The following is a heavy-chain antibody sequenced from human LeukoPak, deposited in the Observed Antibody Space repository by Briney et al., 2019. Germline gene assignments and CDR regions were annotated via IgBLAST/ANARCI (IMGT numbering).Heavy chain of an antibody. CDR3: ARGDCGGDCYYKT. CDR1: GGSISSYY. V-gene: IGHV4-59*01. Sequence: SETLSLTCTVSGGSISSYYWSWIRQPPGKGLEWIGYLYYSGSTKYNPSLKSRVTISVDTSMNQFSLRLSSVTAADTAVYYCARGDCGGDCYYKTWGQGTLVTVSS. D-gene: IGHD2-21*01. J-gene: IGHJ5*02. CDR2: LYYSGST.